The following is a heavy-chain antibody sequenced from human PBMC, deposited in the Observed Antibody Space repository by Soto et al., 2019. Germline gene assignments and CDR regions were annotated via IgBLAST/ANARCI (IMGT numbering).Heavy chain of an antibody. V-gene: IGHV4-34*01. CDR2: VNHSGST. J-gene: IGHJ3*02. Sequence: QVQLQQWGAGLLKPSETLSLTCAVFGGSFSDYYWSWIRQPPGKGLEWLGEVNHSGSTNYNPSLKSRVTLSVDKSKNQFSLKLSSVTAADTAVYYCARGTEAFDIWGQGTMVTVSS. CDR3: ARGTEAFDI. CDR1: GGSFSDYY.